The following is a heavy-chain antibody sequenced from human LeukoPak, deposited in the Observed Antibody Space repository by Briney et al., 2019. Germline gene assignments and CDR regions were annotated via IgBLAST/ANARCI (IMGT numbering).Heavy chain of an antibody. CDR3: ARHSSYGPYYFDY. J-gene: IGHJ4*02. CDR2: IYYIGTT. CDR1: GGSISSYY. D-gene: IGHD3-10*01. Sequence: SETLSLTCTVSGGSISSYYWSWIRQSPGKGLEWIGYIYYIGTTKYNPSLKSRVTIPIDTSKNQFSLKLSSVTAADTAVYYCARHSSYGPYYFDYWGQGTLVTVSS. V-gene: IGHV4-59*08.